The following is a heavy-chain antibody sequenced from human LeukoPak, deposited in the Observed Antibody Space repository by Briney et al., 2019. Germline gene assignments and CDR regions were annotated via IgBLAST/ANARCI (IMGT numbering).Heavy chain of an antibody. CDR1: GFTFSSYS. CDR3: ARDENYYDSSGTPGY. D-gene: IGHD3-22*01. V-gene: IGHV3-48*04. CDR2: ISSSGSTI. Sequence: GGSLRLSCAASGFTFSSYSMNWVRQAPGKGLEWVSYISSSGSTIYYADSVKGRFTISRDNAKNSLYLQMNSLRAEDTAVYYCARDENYYDSSGTPGYWGQGTLVTVSS. J-gene: IGHJ4*02.